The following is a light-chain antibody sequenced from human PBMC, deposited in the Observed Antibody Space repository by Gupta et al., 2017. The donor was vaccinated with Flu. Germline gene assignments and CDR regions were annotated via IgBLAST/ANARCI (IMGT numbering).Light chain of an antibody. CDR3: QQSYNTPRT. J-gene: IGKJ1*01. Sequence: PSSLSASVGDRVTITSRASQSISNYLNWYQQKPGKAPKLLIYAASTLQSGVPSRFSGSGSATDFALTISSLQPEDFATYYCQQSYNTPRTFGQGTKVEVK. CDR2: AAS. V-gene: IGKV1-39*01. CDR1: QSISNY.